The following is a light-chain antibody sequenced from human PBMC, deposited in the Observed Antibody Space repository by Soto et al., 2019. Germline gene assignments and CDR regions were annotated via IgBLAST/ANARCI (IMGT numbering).Light chain of an antibody. Sequence: QSVLTQPPSASGSPGQSVTISCTGTSSDIGVYNYVSWYQQHPGKAPKLMIYEVSKRPSGAPDRFSGSKSGNTASLTVSGLQAEDEADYYCSSYAGSNNLYVFGTGTKAPS. V-gene: IGLV2-8*01. CDR3: SSYAGSNNLYV. CDR2: EVS. CDR1: SSDIGVYNY. J-gene: IGLJ1*01.